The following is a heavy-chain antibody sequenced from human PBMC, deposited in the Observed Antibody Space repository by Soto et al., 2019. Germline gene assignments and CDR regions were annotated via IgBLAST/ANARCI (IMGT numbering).Heavy chain of an antibody. CDR2: ISGRGGTI. CDR3: ARTTWELGVRFDY. D-gene: IGHD1-26*01. Sequence: QVQLVESGRGLVRPGGSLRLSCAASGFPFSDFYMTWIRRAPGRGLQCLSYISGRGGTIYYADSVKGRFTISRDNAKNSLDLQMDGLRGDDTGVYYCARTTWELGVRFDYWGQGALVTVSS. V-gene: IGHV3-11*01. CDR1: GFPFSDFY. J-gene: IGHJ4*02.